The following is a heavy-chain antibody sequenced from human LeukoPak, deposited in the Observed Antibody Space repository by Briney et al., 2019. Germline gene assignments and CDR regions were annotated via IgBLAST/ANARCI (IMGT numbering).Heavy chain of an antibody. CDR2: TYYRSKWYN. V-gene: IGHV6-1*01. CDR3: ARGGYSSSWDYYGMDV. J-gene: IGHJ6*02. D-gene: IGHD6-13*01. CDR1: GDSVSSNSAA. Sequence: SQTLSLTCAISGDSVSSNSAAWNWIRQSPSRGLEWLGGTYYRSKWYNDYAVSVKSRITINPDTSKNQFSLQLNSVTPEDTAVYYCARGGYSSSWDYYGMDVWGQGTTVTVSS.